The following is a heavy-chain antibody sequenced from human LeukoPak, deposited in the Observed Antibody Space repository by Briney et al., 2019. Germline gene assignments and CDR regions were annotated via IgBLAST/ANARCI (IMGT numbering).Heavy chain of an antibody. CDR3: ATQWFGELAHFDY. CDR2: IYHSGST. CDR1: GYSISSGYY. J-gene: IGHJ4*02. V-gene: IGHV4-38-2*02. D-gene: IGHD3-10*01. Sequence: SETLSLTCTVSGYSISSGYYWGWIRQPPGKGLEWIGSIYHSGSTYYNPSLKSRVTISVDTSKNQFSLKLSSVTAADTAVYYCATQWFGELAHFDYWGQGTLVTVSS.